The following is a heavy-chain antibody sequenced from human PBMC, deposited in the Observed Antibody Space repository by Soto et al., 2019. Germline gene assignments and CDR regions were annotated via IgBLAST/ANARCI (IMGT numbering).Heavy chain of an antibody. CDR3: ARVGYSSSWYPYNWFDP. Sequence: ASVKVSCKASGYTFTSYGISWVRQAPGQGLEWMGWISAYNGNTNYAQKLQGRVTMTTDTSTSTAYMELRSLRSDDTAVYYCARVGYSSSWYPYNWFDPWGQGTLVTVSS. D-gene: IGHD6-13*01. J-gene: IGHJ5*02. CDR2: ISAYNGNT. CDR1: GYTFTSYG. V-gene: IGHV1-18*01.